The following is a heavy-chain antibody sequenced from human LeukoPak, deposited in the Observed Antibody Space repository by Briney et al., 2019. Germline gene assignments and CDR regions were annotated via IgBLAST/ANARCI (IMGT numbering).Heavy chain of an antibody. CDR2: IKEDGTEK. CDR3: ARGGSESDY. V-gene: IGHV3-7*01. J-gene: IGHJ4*02. Sequence: GGSLRLSCAASGFNFNHYWMTWVRQSPGKGLEWVANIKEDGTEKNYVDSVKGRFTVSRDNAKNSLYLQMNSLRAEDTAVYYCARGGSESDYWGQGTLVTVSS. CDR1: GFNFNHYW.